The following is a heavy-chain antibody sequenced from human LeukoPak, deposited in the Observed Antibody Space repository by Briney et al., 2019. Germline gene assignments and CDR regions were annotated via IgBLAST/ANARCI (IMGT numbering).Heavy chain of an antibody. D-gene: IGHD2-2*01. Sequence: GGAFRVSCAPSGFTFSSYGMLWVRPAPGRGVKYVSAISSNGGSTYYANSVKGRFTISRDNSKNTLYLQMGSLRAEDMAVYYCARQYCSSTSCTFDYWGQGTLVTVSS. CDR3: ARQYCSSTSCTFDY. V-gene: IGHV3-64*01. J-gene: IGHJ4*02. CDR1: GFTFSSYG. CDR2: ISSNGGST.